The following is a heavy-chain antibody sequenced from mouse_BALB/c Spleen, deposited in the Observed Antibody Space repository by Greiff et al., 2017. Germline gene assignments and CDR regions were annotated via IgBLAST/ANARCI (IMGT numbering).Heavy chain of an antibody. Sequence: VKLVESGPGLVAPSQSLSITCTVSGFSLTSYGVHWVRQPPGKGLEWLGVIWAGGSTNYNSALMSRLSISKDNSKSQVFLKMNSLQTDDTAMYYCARDRDYYGSSYGYFDYWGQGTTLTVSS. CDR3: ARDRDYYGSSYGYFDY. D-gene: IGHD1-1*01. V-gene: IGHV2-9*02. CDR2: IWAGGST. CDR1: GFSLTSYG. J-gene: IGHJ2*01.